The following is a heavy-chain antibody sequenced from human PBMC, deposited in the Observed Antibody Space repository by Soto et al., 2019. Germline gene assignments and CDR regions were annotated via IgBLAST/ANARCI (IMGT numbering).Heavy chain of an antibody. D-gene: IGHD6-13*01. CDR1: GFTFSSYA. CDR2: ISGSGGST. J-gene: IGHJ6*02. CDR3: ASWGLAAAGTFYYYGLDV. Sequence: GGSLRLSCAASGFTFSSYAMSWVRQAPGKGLEWVSAISGSGGSTYYADSVKGRFTISRDNSKNTLYLQMNSLRAEDTAVYYCASWGLAAAGTFYYYGLDVWGQGTTVTVSS. V-gene: IGHV3-23*01.